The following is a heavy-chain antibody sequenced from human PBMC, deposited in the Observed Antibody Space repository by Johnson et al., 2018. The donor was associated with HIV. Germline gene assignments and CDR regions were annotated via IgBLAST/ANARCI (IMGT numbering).Heavy chain of an antibody. V-gene: IGHV3-30*04. D-gene: IGHD6-13*01. Sequence: VQLVESGGGVVQPGRSLRLSCAASGFTFSTCPMHWVRQAPGKWLEWVAVISYDGSNKYYTDSVKGRFTISRDNSKNTLYLQMNSLRAEDTAVYYCARGRGSSWLVGHDAFDIWGQGTMVTVSS. CDR2: ISYDGSNK. J-gene: IGHJ3*02. CDR3: ARGRGSSWLVGHDAFDI. CDR1: GFTFSTCP.